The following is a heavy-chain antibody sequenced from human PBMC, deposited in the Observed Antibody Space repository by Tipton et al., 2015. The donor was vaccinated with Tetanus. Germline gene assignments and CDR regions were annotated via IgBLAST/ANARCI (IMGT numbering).Heavy chain of an antibody. D-gene: IGHD3-10*01. CDR3: AGLYYYDSACYPLY. CDR2: LSYKGST. V-gene: IGHV4-39*01. CDR1: GGSISSSSSY. J-gene: IGHJ4*02. Sequence: LRLSCIVSGGSISSSSSYWGWIRQPPGKGLEWIVSLSYKGSTYYNPSLKSRVTMSVDTSKNQFSLRLRSVTAADTAVFYCAGLYYYDSACYPLYWGQGPLVTVSS.